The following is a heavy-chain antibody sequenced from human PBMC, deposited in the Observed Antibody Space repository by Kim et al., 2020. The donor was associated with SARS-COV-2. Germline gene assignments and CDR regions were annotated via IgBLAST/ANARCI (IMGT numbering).Heavy chain of an antibody. V-gene: IGHV3-23*01. CDR3: AKDNSYYYGSGSYYKGGMHRFDY. CDR1: GFTFTSYA. Sequence: GGSLRLSCTASGFTFTSYAMSWVRQAPGKGLEWVSAISGSGGSTYYADSVKGRFTISRDNSKNTLYLQMNTLRAEDTAVYYCAKDNSYYYGSGSYYKGGMHRFDYWGPGTLVTVSP. CDR2: ISGSGGST. J-gene: IGHJ4*02. D-gene: IGHD3-10*01.